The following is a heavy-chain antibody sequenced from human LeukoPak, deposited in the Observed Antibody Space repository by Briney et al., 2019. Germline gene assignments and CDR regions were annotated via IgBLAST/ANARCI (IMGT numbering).Heavy chain of an antibody. CDR1: GFTFSASY. CDR3: ARDPRTVRI. D-gene: IGHD1-1*01. V-gene: IGHV3-11*06. Sequence: GGSLRLSCVASGFTFSASYMTWVRQPPGKGLEWLSYISGNSGDTNYADSVKGRFTVSRDNAKNSLYLQMNSLRVEDTAVYYCARDPRTVRIWGQGTLVTVSS. CDR2: ISGNSGDT. J-gene: IGHJ4*02.